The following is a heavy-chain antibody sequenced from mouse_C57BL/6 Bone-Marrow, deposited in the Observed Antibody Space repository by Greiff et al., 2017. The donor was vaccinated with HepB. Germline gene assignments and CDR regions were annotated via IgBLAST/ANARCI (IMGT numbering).Heavy chain of an antibody. CDR2: IYPRSGNT. CDR1: GYNFTSYG. V-gene: IGHV1-81*01. Sequence: VQLQQSGAELARPGASVKLSCKASGYNFTSYGISWVKQRTGQGLEWIGEIYPRSGNTYYNEKFKGKATLTADKSSSTAYMELRSLTSEDSAVYFCARRVPRGARDYWGQGTSVTVSS. CDR3: ARRVPRGARDY. J-gene: IGHJ4*01. D-gene: IGHD2-14*01.